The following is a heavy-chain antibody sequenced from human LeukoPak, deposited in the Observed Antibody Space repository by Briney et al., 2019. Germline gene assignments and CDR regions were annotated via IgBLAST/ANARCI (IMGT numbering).Heavy chain of an antibody. CDR3: ARAAAGRAIYYYYYMDV. V-gene: IGHV3-48*03. Sequence: GGSLRLSCAASGFTFSSYEMNWVRQAPGKGLEWVSYISSSGSTIYYADSVKGRFTISRDNAKNSLYLQMNSLRAEDTAVYYCARAAAGRAIYYYYYMDVWGKGTTVTVSS. CDR2: ISSSGSTI. D-gene: IGHD6-13*01. J-gene: IGHJ6*03. CDR1: GFTFSSYE.